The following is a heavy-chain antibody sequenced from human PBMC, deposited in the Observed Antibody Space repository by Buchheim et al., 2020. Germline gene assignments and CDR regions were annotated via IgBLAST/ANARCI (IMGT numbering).Heavy chain of an antibody. CDR1: GYIFTSYY. J-gene: IGHJ6*02. V-gene: IGHV1-46*01. Sequence: QVQLVQSGAEVKKPGASVKSSCKASGYIFTSYYMHWVRQAPGQGLEWMGIINPSGGSTSYAQMFQGRVTITRDTSTSTAYMERSSVRSEVTTVYYCTSENVVVPAAMRGGYRYYGMDSWGQG. D-gene: IGHD2-2*01. CDR2: INPSGGST. CDR3: TSENVVVPAAMRGGYRYYGMDS.